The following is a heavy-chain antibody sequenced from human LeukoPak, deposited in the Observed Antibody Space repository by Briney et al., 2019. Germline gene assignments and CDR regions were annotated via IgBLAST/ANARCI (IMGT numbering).Heavy chain of an antibody. CDR2: IYTSGST. D-gene: IGHD3-9*01. CDR1: GGSFSGNY. Sequence: SETLSLTCAVYGGSFSGNYWIWIRQPAGKGLEWIGRIYTSGSTNYNPSLKSRVTISVDTSKNQFSLKLSSVTAADTAVYYCASLNYDILTGYPDWYFDLWGRGTLVTVSS. V-gene: IGHV4-59*10. J-gene: IGHJ2*01. CDR3: ASLNYDILTGYPDWYFDL.